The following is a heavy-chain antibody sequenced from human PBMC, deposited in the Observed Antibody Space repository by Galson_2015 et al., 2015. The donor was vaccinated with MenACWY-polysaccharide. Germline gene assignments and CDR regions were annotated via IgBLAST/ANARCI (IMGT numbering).Heavy chain of an antibody. Sequence: SLRLSCAASGFTFSNYWMGWLRQAPGKGLEWVAIIKGDGSVKLYEDSVRGRFTISRDNAKNSLYLQMDCLRAEDTAIYYCARDPAFGAVDLWGQGTMVIVSS. CDR3: ARDPAFGAVDL. D-gene: IGHD3-16*01. J-gene: IGHJ3*01. CDR1: GFTFSNYW. CDR2: IKGDGSVK. V-gene: IGHV3-7*01.